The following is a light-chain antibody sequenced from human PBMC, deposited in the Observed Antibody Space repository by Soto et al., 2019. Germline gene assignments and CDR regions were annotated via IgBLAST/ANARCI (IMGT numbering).Light chain of an antibody. V-gene: IGKV3-11*01. CDR3: HYYDKWPPGT. J-gene: IGKJ1*01. CDR1: QSISSY. CDR2: DAS. Sequence: EVVLTQSPDTLSLPPGERATLSCRASQSISSYLAWYQQKPGQAPRLLIYDASSRATGIPARFSGSGSGTDFTLTISSLEPEDFAVYYCHYYDKWPPGTFGQGTKVEIK.